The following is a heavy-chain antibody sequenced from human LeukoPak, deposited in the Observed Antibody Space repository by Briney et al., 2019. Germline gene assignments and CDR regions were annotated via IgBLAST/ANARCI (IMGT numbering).Heavy chain of an antibody. J-gene: IGHJ6*03. CDR1: GYTFTSYY. D-gene: IGHD2-2*01. CDR3: ARLYSVVVPRPYYYYYMDV. Sequence: ASVKVSCKASGYTFTSYYIHWVRQAPGQGLEWMGIINPRGGGTNYAQKFQGRVTMTRDTSTSTVFMELTSLRSDDTAVYYCARLYSVVVPRPYYYYYMDVWGKGTTVTVSS. V-gene: IGHV1-46*01. CDR2: INPRGGGT.